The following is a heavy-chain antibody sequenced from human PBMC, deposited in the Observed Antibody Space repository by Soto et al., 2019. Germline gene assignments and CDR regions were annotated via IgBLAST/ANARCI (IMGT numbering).Heavy chain of an antibody. D-gene: IGHD3-3*01. V-gene: IGHV3-30*18. CDR3: AKQVTIFGVVSVGMDV. Sequence: GGSLRLSCAASGFTFSSYGMHWVRQAPGKGLEWVAVISYDGSNKYYADSVKGRFTISRDNSKNTLYLQMNSLRAEDTAVYYCAKQVTIFGVVSVGMDVWGQGTTVTVSS. CDR2: ISYDGSNK. J-gene: IGHJ6*02. CDR1: GFTFSSYG.